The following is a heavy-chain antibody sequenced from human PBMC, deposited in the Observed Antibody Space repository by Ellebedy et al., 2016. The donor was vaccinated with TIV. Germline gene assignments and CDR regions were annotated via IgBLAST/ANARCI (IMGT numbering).Heavy chain of an antibody. CDR3: ARSLSFGMDV. CDR2: IYFTGTT. J-gene: IGHJ6*02. Sequence: MPSETLSLTCTVFGGPINSHHWNWIRQSPEKGLEWIGHIYFTGTTNLNPSLKSRLSISLDTSRNQLSLKLTSVTAADTAVYYCARSLSFGMDVWGQGTTVTVSS. V-gene: IGHV4-4*09. CDR1: GGPINSHH.